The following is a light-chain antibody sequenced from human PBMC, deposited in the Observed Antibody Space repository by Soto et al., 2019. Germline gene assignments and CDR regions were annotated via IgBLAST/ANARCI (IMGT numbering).Light chain of an antibody. V-gene: IGLV2-14*03. J-gene: IGLJ1*01. CDR2: DVS. Sequence: QSALTQPASVSGSPGQSITISCTGTSSDVGGYNYVSWYQHHPSKAPKLMIYDVSNRPSGVSNRFSGSESGNTASLTISGLQSEDEADYYCSSYTSSSTLGVFGTGTKVTVL. CDR1: SSDVGGYNY. CDR3: SSYTSSSTLGV.